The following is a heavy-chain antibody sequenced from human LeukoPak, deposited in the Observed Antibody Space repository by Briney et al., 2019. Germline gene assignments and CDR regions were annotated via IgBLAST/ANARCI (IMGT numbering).Heavy chain of an antibody. CDR3: AKGRRDGYNFPFDC. D-gene: IGHD5-24*01. CDR2: IYSGGST. V-gene: IGHV3-53*04. CDR1: GFTVSSNY. Sequence: PGGSLRLSCAASGFTVSSNYMSWVRQAPGKGLEWVSVIYSGGSTYYADSVKGRFTISRHNSKNTLYLQMNSLRAEDTAVYYCAKGRRDGYNFPFDCWGQGTLVTVSS. J-gene: IGHJ4*02.